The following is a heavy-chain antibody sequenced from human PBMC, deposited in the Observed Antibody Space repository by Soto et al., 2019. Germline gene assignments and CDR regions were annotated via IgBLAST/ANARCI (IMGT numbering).Heavy chain of an antibody. V-gene: IGHV4-34*01. D-gene: IGHD3-10*01. CDR3: AREVSWYYYYGMDV. Sequence: SDTLSLTCAVYGGSFSGYYWSWIRQPPGKGLEWIGEINHSGSTNYNPSLKSRVTISVDTSKNQFSLKLSSVTAADTAVYYCAREVSWYYYYGMDVWGQGTTVTVS. CDR1: GGSFSGYY. J-gene: IGHJ6*02. CDR2: INHSGST.